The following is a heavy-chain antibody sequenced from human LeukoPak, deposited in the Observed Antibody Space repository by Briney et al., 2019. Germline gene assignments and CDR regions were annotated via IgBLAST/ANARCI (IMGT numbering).Heavy chain of an antibody. J-gene: IGHJ3*02. D-gene: IGHD1-26*01. CDR1: GGSISSGGYY. Sequence: SQTLSLTCTLSGGSISSGGYYWSWIRQHPGKGLEWIGYIYYSGSTYYNPSLKSRVTISVDTSKNQFSLKLSSVTAADTAVYYCARDSPWELLAFDIWGQGTMVTVSS. CDR3: ARDSPWELLAFDI. CDR2: IYYSGST. V-gene: IGHV4-31*03.